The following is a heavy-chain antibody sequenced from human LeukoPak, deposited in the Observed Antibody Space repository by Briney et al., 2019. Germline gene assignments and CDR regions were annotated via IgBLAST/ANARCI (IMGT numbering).Heavy chain of an antibody. Sequence: GASVKVSCKVSGYTLTELSMHWVRQVPGKGLEWMGGFDPEDGETIYAQKFQGRVTMTEDTSTDTAYMELSSLRSEDTAVYYCAEFGDKYSGSYYALTDWGQRTLVTVSS. V-gene: IGHV1-24*01. CDR3: AEFGDKYSGSYYALTD. D-gene: IGHD1-26*01. J-gene: IGHJ4*02. CDR2: FDPEDGET. CDR1: GYTLTELS.